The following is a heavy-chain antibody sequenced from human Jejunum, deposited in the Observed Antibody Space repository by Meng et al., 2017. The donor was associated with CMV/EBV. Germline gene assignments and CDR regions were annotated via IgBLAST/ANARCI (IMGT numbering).Heavy chain of an antibody. J-gene: IGHJ4*02. CDR3: ARPSKGYDFWSGYPDY. CDR1: GVRVSSYG. V-gene: IGHV3-33*01. CDR2: IWYDGINK. D-gene: IGHD3-3*01. Sequence: GVRVSSYGMHWVRQAPGKGLEWVAVIWYDGINKNYADSVKGRFTISRDNSKYTLYLQMNSLRAEDTAVYYCARPSKGYDFWSGYPDYWGQGTLVTVSS.